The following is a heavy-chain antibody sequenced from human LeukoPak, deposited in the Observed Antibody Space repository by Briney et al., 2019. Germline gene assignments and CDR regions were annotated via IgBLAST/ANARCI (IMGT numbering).Heavy chain of an antibody. CDR1: GFTVSSNY. CDR2: IYSGGST. D-gene: IGHD3-10*01. J-gene: IGHJ4*02. Sequence: TGGSLRLSCAASGFTVSSNYMSWVRQAPGKGLEWVSVIYSGGSTYYADSVKGRFTISRDNSKNTLYLQMNSLRAEDTAVYYCARRQVTMVRGVIISSRTPYDYWGQGTLVTVSS. V-gene: IGHV3-66*04. CDR3: ARRQVTMVRGVIISSRTPYDY.